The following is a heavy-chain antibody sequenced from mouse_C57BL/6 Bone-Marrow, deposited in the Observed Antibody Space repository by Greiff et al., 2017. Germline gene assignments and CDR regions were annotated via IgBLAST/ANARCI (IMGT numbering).Heavy chain of an antibody. Sequence: VQLQQSGAELARPGASVKLSCKASGYTFTSYGISWVKQRTGQGLEWIGEIYPRSGNTYYNEKFKGKATLTVDKSSSTAYMELRSLTSEDSAVYFCAQDYGRAFAYWGQGTLVTVSA. CDR2: IYPRSGNT. CDR3: AQDYGRAFAY. J-gene: IGHJ3*01. CDR1: GYTFTSYG. V-gene: IGHV1-81*01. D-gene: IGHD1-1*01.